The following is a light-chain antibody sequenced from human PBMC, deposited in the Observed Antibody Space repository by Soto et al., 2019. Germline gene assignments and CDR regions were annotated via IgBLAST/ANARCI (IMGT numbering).Light chain of an antibody. CDR2: EVS. CDR3: SSYTTSITLYV. J-gene: IGLJ1*01. CDR1: SSDVGGYNY. V-gene: IGLV2-14*01. Sequence: QSALTQAAAVSGSPGQSITISCTGTSSDVGGYNYVSWYQQHPGKAPKLMIYEVSNRPSGVSNRFSGSKSGNTASLTISGLQVEDEADYYCSSYTTSITLYVFGTGTKVTVL.